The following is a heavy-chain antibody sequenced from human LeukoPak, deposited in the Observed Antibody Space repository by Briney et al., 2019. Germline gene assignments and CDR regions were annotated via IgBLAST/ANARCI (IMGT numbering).Heavy chain of an antibody. CDR2: IIPIFGTA. CDR3: ARGQSIAAANYFDY. J-gene: IGHJ4*02. D-gene: IGHD6-13*01. Sequence: SVKVSCKASGGTFSSYAISWVRQAPGQGLEWMGGIIPIFGTANYAQKFQGRVTIPTDESTSTAYMELSSLRSEDTAVYYCARGQSIAAANYFDYWGQGTLVTVSS. V-gene: IGHV1-69*05. CDR1: GGTFSSYA.